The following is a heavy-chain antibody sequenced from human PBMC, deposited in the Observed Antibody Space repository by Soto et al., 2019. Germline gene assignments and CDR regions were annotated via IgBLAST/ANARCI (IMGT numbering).Heavy chain of an antibody. Sequence: GGSLIRSCAASGFNFSSYGMHWVRQAPGKGLEWVAVISYDGSNKYYADSVKGRFTISRDNSKNTLYLQMNSLRAEDTAVYYCAKGSGIAAELDYWGQGTLVTVSS. CDR2: ISYDGSNK. CDR1: GFNFSSYG. J-gene: IGHJ4*02. D-gene: IGHD6-25*01. CDR3: AKGSGIAAELDY. V-gene: IGHV3-30*18.